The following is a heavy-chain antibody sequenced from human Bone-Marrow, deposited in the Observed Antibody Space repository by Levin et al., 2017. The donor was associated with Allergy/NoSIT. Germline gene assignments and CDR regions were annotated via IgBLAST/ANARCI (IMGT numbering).Heavy chain of an antibody. CDR1: GFNFSTYN. J-gene: IGHJ6*02. V-gene: IGHV3-21*01. Sequence: GESLKISCAASGFNFSTYNMNWVRQTPGKGLEWVSSITRRSDYMYYADSVKGRFIISRDNAKNSLFLQMNSLRVDDTAVYCCAKDRTYGILWNYGMDVWGQGTTVTVSS. CDR2: ITRRSDYM. CDR3: AKDRTYGILWNYGMDV. D-gene: IGHD4-17*01.